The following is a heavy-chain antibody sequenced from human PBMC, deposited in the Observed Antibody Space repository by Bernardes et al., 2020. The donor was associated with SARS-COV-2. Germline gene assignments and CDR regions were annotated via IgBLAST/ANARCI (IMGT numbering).Heavy chain of an antibody. Sequence: GGSLRLSCAASGFTFDDYGMSWVRQAPGKGLEWVSGINWNGGSTGYADSVKGRFTISRDNAKNSLYLQMNSLRAEDTALYHCARDKGIAVAGTIWFDPWGQGTLVTVSS. D-gene: IGHD6-19*01. CDR3: ARDKGIAVAGTIWFDP. CDR2: INWNGGST. J-gene: IGHJ5*02. CDR1: GFTFDDYG. V-gene: IGHV3-20*01.